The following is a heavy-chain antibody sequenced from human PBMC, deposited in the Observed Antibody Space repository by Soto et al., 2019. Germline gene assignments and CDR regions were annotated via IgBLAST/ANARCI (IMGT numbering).Heavy chain of an antibody. CDR2: IFSNDEK. CDR1: GVSLSDAWGG. D-gene: IGHD5-18*01. J-gene: IGHJ4*02. Sequence: QVTLKESGPLLVKPPDTLPLTFAGPGVSLSDAWGGVSWIRQPPGKALEWLAHIFSNDEKAYSTSLKRRLTISKDTSKSQVVLTMTNMDPVDTATYYCARWEIQLWAYDSWGQGTLVTVSS. CDR3: ARWEIQLWAYDS. V-gene: IGHV2-26*01.